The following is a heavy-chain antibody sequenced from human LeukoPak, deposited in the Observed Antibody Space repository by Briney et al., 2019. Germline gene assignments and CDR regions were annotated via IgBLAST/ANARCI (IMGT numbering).Heavy chain of an antibody. D-gene: IGHD3-10*01. V-gene: IGHV3-23*01. CDR2: ISGSGGST. CDR1: GFTFISYG. Sequence: PGGSLRLSCVASGFTFISYGMSWVRQAPGKGLEWVSTISGSGGSTYSADSVKGRFTISRDNSKNTLYLQMNSLRAEDTAIYYCARDIKLPGIQYAEYFQHWGQGTLVTVSS. J-gene: IGHJ1*01. CDR3: ARDIKLPGIQYAEYFQH.